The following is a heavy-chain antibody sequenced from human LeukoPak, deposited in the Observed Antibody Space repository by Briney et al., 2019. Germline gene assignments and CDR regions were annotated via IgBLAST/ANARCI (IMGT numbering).Heavy chain of an antibody. J-gene: IGHJ4*02. Sequence: GGSLRLSCTAPGFTFSSYTMSWVRQAPGKGLEWVSTITTSDGNTYYADSVKGRFTVSRDNSKNTLYLQMNSLRAEDTAVYYCAKDGGLWVSAHWGDSWGRGTLVTVSS. V-gene: IGHV3-23*01. D-gene: IGHD7-27*01. CDR2: ITTSDGNT. CDR3: AKDGGLWVSAHWGDS. CDR1: GFTFSSYT.